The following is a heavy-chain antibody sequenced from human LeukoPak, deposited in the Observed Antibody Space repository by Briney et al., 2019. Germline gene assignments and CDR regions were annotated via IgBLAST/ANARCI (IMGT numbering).Heavy chain of an antibody. CDR1: GGSVSSGSYY. J-gene: IGHJ4*02. CDR3: ARSGRSEGLY. Sequence: PSETLSLTCTVSGGSVSSGSYYWSWTRQPPGKGLELIGYISYTESTDYNPSLKSRATISVDTSKNQFSLNLNSANAADTAVYYCARSGRSEGLYWGQGIPVTVSS. CDR2: ISYTEST. D-gene: IGHD7-27*01. V-gene: IGHV4-61*01.